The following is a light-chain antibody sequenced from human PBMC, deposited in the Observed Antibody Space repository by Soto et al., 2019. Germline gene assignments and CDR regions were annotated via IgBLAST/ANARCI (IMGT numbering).Light chain of an antibody. CDR2: GAS. CDR3: QHYGSSSWT. Sequence: EIVLTQSPGTLSLSPGERATLTCRASQSVTSKSLAWYQQKPGQAPRLLLFGASSRATGIPDKFSGSGSGTDFTLTISRLEPDDVAVYYCQHYGSSSWTFVQGTKVEIK. V-gene: IGKV3-20*01. CDR1: QSVTSKS. J-gene: IGKJ1*01.